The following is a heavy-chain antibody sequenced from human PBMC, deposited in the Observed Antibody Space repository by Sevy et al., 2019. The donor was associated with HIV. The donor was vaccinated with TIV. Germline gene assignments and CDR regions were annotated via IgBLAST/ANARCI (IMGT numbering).Heavy chain of an antibody. D-gene: IGHD1-26*01. V-gene: IGHV3-7*01. CDR1: GFSFSSFW. CDR3: ARDSGATGGYYGMDV. J-gene: IGHJ6*02. Sequence: GGSLRLSCAASGFSFSSFWMTWVRQAPGKGLEWVANIKKDGSEKYYVDSVKGRFTISRDNAKNSLYLQMNSLRAEDTAVYYCARDSGATGGYYGMDVWGQGTTVTVSS. CDR2: IKKDGSEK.